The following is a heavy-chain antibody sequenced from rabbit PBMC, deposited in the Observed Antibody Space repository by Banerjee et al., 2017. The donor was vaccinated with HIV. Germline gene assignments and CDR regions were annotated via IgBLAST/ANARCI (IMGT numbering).Heavy chain of an antibody. CDR3: ARDLAAVTGWNFGL. Sequence: QEQLVESGGGLVQPEGSLTLTCTASGFSFSSYDMCWVRQAPGKGLEWIACIYTGSSGITYYASWAKGRFTISKTSSTTVTLQMTSLTAADTATYFCARDLAAVTGWNFGLWGPGTLVTVS. V-gene: IGHV1S45*01. J-gene: IGHJ4*01. CDR2: IYTGSSGIT. D-gene: IGHD7-1*01. CDR1: GFSFSSYD.